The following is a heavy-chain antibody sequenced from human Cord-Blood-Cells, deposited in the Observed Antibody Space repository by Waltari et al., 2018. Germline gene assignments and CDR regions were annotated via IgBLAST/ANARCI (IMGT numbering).Heavy chain of an antibody. CDR2: IYYIGST. CDR3: ATVSGYSYGYWYFDL. J-gene: IGHJ2*01. D-gene: IGHD5-18*01. CDR1: GGSISSSSYY. V-gene: IGHV4-39*01. Sequence: QLQLQESGPGLVKPSETLSLTCTVSGGSISSSSYYWGWIRQPPGKGLEWIGSIYYIGSTYYNPSLKSRCTISVDTSNNQFSLKLSSWTAADTAVYYCATVSGYSYGYWYFDLWGRGTLVTVSS.